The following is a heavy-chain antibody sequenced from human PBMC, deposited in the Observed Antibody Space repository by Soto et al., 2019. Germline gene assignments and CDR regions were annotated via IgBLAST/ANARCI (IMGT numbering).Heavy chain of an antibody. Sequence: WTWISQHPGKGLEWIGYIYYSGTTYYNPSLKSRPTISMDTSENQFSLELTSVTAADTAIYFCASGHDAYKVRYWGQGTLVTVSS. D-gene: IGHD1-1*01. V-gene: IGHV4-31*02. J-gene: IGHJ4*02. CDR2: IYYSGTT. CDR3: ASGHDAYKVRY.